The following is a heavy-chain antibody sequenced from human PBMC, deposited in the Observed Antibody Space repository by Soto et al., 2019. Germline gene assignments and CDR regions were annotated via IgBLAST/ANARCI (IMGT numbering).Heavy chain of an antibody. CDR3: ARCRSYGMERVERAVDI. CDR2: RKSDGGEK. Sequence: EVQLVESGGGLVQPGGSLRLSCAASGFTFSHFWMNWVRQAPGKGLEWVANRKSDGGEKYYADSVKGRFTFSRDNAKNTLYLPMDSVRVEDTDVYYCARCRSYGMERVERAVDIWGQGTKVTVSS. V-gene: IGHV3-7*03. D-gene: IGHD3-10*01. J-gene: IGHJ3*02. CDR1: GFTFSHFW.